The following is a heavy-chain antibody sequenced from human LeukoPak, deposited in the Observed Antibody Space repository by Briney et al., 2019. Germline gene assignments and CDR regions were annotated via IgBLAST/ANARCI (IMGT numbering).Heavy chain of an antibody. CDR3: AREYCDNISCLFAY. Sequence: SETLSLTCTVSGGSISSGTYYWSWIRQHPGKGLEWIAYIHYSGSTYFNPSLKSRVTISVDTSKNQFSLKLSSVTAADTAVYYCAREYCDNISCLFAYWGQGTLVTVSS. CDR2: IHYSGST. J-gene: IGHJ4*02. CDR1: GGSISSGTYY. V-gene: IGHV4-31*03. D-gene: IGHD2-2*01.